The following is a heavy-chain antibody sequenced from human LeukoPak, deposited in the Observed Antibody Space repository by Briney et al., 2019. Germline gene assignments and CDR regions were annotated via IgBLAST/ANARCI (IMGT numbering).Heavy chain of an antibody. V-gene: IGHV3-23*01. CDR2: ISDSGGST. CDR1: GLTFSSYA. CDR3: AKDPITMLIVGLRGAFDI. Sequence: PGGSLRLSCAASGLTFSSYAMSWVRLAPGKGLEWVSGISDSGGSTYYAASVKGRFTISRDNSKNTLFLQMNSLRAEDTAVHYCAKDPITMLIVGLRGAFDIWGQGTMVTVSS. D-gene: IGHD3-22*01. J-gene: IGHJ3*02.